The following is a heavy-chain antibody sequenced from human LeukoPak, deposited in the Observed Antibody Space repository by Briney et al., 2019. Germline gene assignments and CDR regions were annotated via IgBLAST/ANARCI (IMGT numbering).Heavy chain of an antibody. V-gene: IGHV3-33*01. D-gene: IGHD2-21*02. CDR1: GFTFSSYG. J-gene: IGHJ4*02. CDR3: ARDQMHIVVVTAIDY. Sequence: PGGSLRLSWAASGFTFSSYGMHWVRQAPGKGLEGVAVIWYDGSNKYYADSVKGRLTISRNNSKNTLYLQMNSLRAEDTAVYYCARDQMHIVVVTAIDYWGQGTLVTVSS. CDR2: IWYDGSNK.